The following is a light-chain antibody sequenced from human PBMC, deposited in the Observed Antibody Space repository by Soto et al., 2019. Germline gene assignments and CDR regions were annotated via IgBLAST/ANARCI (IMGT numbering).Light chain of an antibody. V-gene: IGKV1-5*01. CDR2: DAS. J-gene: IGKJ2*01. Sequence: DIQMTQSPSALSASVVDRVTITCRASQTISNWMAWYQQKPGKAPKVLIYDASSLESGVPSRFSGSASGTEFNFTISGLRPDDFATYYCQQYTAFPYTFGQGTKLEI. CDR3: QQYTAFPYT. CDR1: QTISNW.